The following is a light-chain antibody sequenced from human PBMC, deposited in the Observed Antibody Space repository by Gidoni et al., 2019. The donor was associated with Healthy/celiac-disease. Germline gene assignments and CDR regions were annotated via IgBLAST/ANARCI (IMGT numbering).Light chain of an antibody. CDR2: DVS. Sequence: HSALTPPRSVSGSPGPPVTISCTGTSSDVGGYNYVSWYQQHQGKAPKLLIYDVSKRPSGVPDRFSGSKSGNTASLTISGLQAEDEADYYCCSYAGSYTWVFGGGTKLTVL. J-gene: IGLJ3*02. CDR3: CSYAGSYTWV. CDR1: SSDVGGYNY. V-gene: IGLV2-11*01.